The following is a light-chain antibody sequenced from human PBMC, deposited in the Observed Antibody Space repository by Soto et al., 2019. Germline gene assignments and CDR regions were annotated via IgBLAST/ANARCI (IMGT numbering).Light chain of an antibody. Sequence: QSVLTQPPSVSGAPGQRVTISCTGSSSNIGAGYDVHWYQQLPGTAPKLLIYGNSNRPSGVPDRFSGSKSGTSASLAITGLQAEDEADYSCQSYDSSLSAVVFGGGTQLTVL. CDR3: QSYDSSLSAVV. V-gene: IGLV1-40*01. J-gene: IGLJ2*01. CDR2: GNS. CDR1: SSNIGAGYD.